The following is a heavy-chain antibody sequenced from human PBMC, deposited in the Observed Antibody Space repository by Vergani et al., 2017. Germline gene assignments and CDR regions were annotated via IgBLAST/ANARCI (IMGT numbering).Heavy chain of an antibody. J-gene: IGHJ6*02. CDR3: ARDRDYEIWAGVYYYYYYGMDV. CDR2: ISYDGSNK. Sequence: QVQLVESGGGVVQPGRSLRLSCAASGFTFSSYAMHWVRQAPGKGLEWVAVISYDGSNKYYADSVKGRFTISRDNSKRTLYLQMNSLRAEDTAVYYCARDRDYEIWAGVYYYYYYGMDVWGQGTTVTVSS. CDR1: GFTFSSYA. D-gene: IGHD3-9*01. V-gene: IGHV3-30*01.